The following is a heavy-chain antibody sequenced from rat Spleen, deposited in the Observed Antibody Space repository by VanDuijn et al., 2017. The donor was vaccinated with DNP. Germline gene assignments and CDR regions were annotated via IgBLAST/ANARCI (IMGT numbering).Heavy chain of an antibody. V-gene: IGHV5-25*01. CDR3: VRRGGKGLFSK. CDR2: VNTGGTIT. J-gene: IGHJ3*01. D-gene: IGHD3-1*01. Sequence: EVQLVESGGGLLQPGRSLKLSCAVSGFSFSNYDMAWVRQAPSGGLEWVASVNTGGTITYYGDSVKGRFIVSRDNAKSNLELQMDSLRSEDTATYYCVRRGGKGLFSKWGQGTLVTVSS. CDR1: GFSFSNYD.